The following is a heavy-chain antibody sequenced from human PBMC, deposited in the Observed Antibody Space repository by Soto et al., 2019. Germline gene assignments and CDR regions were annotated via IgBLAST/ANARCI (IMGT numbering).Heavy chain of an antibody. CDR1: GFTFSSYA. J-gene: IGHJ4*02. CDR2: ISGSGGST. Sequence: SGGSLRLSCAASGFTFSSYAMSWVRQAPGKGLEWVSAISGSGGSTYYADSVKGRFTISRDNSKNTLYLQMNSLRAEDTAVYYCAKDSDFWSGPIDYWGQGTLVTVSS. CDR3: AKDSDFWSGPIDY. D-gene: IGHD3-3*01. V-gene: IGHV3-23*01.